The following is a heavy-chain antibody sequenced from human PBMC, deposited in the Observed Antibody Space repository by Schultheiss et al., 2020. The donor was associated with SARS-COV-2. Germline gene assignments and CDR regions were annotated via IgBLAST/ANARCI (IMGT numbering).Heavy chain of an antibody. D-gene: IGHD3-10*01. Sequence: SETLSLTCAVYGGSISGYYWTWIRQPPGKGLEWIGYIYYSGSTYYNPSLKSRVTISVDRSKNQFSLKLSSVTAADTAVYYCARDMVQGVRRGGDYYYYGMDVWGQGTTVTVSS. CDR2: IYYSGST. CDR3: ARDMVQGVRRGGDYYYYGMDV. CDR1: GGSISGYY. V-gene: IGHV4-59*12. J-gene: IGHJ6*02.